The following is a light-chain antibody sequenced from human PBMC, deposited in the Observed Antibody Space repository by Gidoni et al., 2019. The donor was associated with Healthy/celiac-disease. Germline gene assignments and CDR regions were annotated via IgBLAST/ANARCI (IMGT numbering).Light chain of an antibody. J-gene: IGKJ5*01. CDR1: QSVRSY. V-gene: IGKV3-11*01. CDR3: QQRSNRPIT. CDR2: DAS. Sequence: EIVLTQSPATLSSSPGERATLSCRASQSVRSYLAWYQQKPGQAPRLLIYDASNRATGIPARFSGSGSGTDFTLTISSLEPEDFAVYYCQQRSNRPITFGQGTRLEIK.